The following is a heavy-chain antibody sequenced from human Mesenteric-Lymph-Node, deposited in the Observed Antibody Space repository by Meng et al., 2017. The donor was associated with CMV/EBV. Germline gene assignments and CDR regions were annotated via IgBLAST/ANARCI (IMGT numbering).Heavy chain of an antibody. CDR1: GFTFSSYS. CDR2: ISSSSSYI. CDR3: ASAIVLRFLEWLPDY. V-gene: IGHV3-21*01. J-gene: IGHJ4*02. D-gene: IGHD3-3*01. Sequence: GGSLRLSCAASGFTFSSYSMNWVRQAPGKGLEWVSSISSSSSYIYYADSVKGRFTISRDNAKNSLYLQMNSLRAEDTAVYYCASAIVLRFLEWLPDYWGQGTLVIVSS.